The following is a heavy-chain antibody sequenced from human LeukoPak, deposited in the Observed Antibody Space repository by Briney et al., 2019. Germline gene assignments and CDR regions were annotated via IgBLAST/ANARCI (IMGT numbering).Heavy chain of an antibody. Sequence: SETLSLTCAVSNYSISSGYHWGWIRQPPGKGLEWIGSIYHRGNTYYNPSLKSRDTISVDTSKNQFSLKLSSVTAADTAVYYCARIRMITFGGVIVRTYYFDYWGQGTLVIVSS. CDR3: ARIRMITFGGVIVRTYYFDY. CDR1: NYSISSGYH. V-gene: IGHV4-38-2*01. CDR2: IYHRGNT. D-gene: IGHD3-16*02. J-gene: IGHJ4*02.